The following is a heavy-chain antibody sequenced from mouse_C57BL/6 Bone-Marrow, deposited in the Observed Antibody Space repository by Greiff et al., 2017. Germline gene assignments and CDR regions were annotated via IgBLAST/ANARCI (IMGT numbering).Heavy chain of an antibody. CDR1: GFTFSSYA. CDR2: ISDGGSYT. J-gene: IGHJ4*01. Sequence: EVLLVESGGGLVKPGGSLKLSCAASGFTFSSYAMSWVRQTPEKRLEWVATISDGGSYTYYPDNVKGRFTISRDKAKNNLYLQMSQLKSEDTAKYDSARLYGSCYDYAVDYWGQGTSVTVSS. V-gene: IGHV5-4*01. CDR3: ARLYGSCYDYAVDY. D-gene: IGHD1-1*01.